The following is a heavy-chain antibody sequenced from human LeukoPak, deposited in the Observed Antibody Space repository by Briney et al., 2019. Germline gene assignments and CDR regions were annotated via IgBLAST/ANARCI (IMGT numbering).Heavy chain of an antibody. Sequence: ETLSLTCTVSGGSITSYYRSWVRQAPGKGLEWVSIIYNDGSTYYADSVKGRFTISRDSYKNTLDLQMNSLRAEDTAVYFCARVFGYKKYFDYWGQGTLVTVSS. J-gene: IGHJ4*02. V-gene: IGHV3-66*01. CDR3: ARVFGYKKYFDY. CDR1: GGSITSYY. D-gene: IGHD5-12*01. CDR2: IYNDGST.